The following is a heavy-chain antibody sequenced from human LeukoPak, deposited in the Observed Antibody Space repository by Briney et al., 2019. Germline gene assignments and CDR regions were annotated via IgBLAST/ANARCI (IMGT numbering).Heavy chain of an antibody. Sequence: PSETLSLTCTVSGGSISNYYWSWIRQPPGKGLEWIGYIYYCGSTNYNPSLKSRVTISVDTSKNQFSLKLSSVTAADTAVYYCARTGGRGSYGLYYFDYWGQGTLVTVSS. V-gene: IGHV4-59*01. J-gene: IGHJ4*02. CDR1: GGSISNYY. D-gene: IGHD5-18*01. CDR2: IYYCGST. CDR3: ARTGGRGSYGLYYFDY.